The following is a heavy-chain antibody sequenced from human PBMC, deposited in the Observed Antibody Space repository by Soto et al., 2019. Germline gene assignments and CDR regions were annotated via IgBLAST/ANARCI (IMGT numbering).Heavy chain of an antibody. D-gene: IGHD3-22*01. Sequence: LRVPWKVAWDRFAGYCGGWIRQIPGKGLEWMGIIYPGDSDTRYSPSFQGQVTISADKSISTAYLQWSSLKASDTAMYYCARHNPSYYYDSSGYYYGYYYGMDVWGQGTTVTVSS. V-gene: IGHV5-51*01. J-gene: IGHJ6*02. CDR1: WDRFAGYC. CDR3: ARHNPSYYYDSSGYYYGYYYGMDV. CDR2: IYPGDSDT.